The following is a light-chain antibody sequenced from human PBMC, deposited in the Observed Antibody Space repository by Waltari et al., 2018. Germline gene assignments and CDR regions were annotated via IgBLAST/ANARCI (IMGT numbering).Light chain of an antibody. CDR1: SSDVGGYNY. J-gene: IGLJ1*01. CDR2: DVS. CDR3: SSYTSSSTLAYV. Sequence: QSALNQPASVSGSPGQSITISCTGTSSDVGGYNYVSWYQQHPGNAPKLMIYDVSNRPSGVSNRFSGSKSGNTASLTISGLQAEDEADYYCSSYTSSSTLAYVFGTGTKVTVL. V-gene: IGLV2-14*01.